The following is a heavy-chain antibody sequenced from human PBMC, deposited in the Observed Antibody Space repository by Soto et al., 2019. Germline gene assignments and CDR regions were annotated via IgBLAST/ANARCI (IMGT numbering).Heavy chain of an antibody. D-gene: IGHD1-7*01. CDR1: GGSISSFY. CDR3: ARVNYKPLRYYYGMDV. CDR2: IYSTGST. J-gene: IGHJ6*02. V-gene: IGHV4-59*01. Sequence: SDTLSLTCTVSGGSISSFYWSWIRQPPGKGLEWIGYIYSTGSTNYDPSFKNRVTISVDTPKNQFSLRLTSVTAADTAVYYCARVNYKPLRYYYGMDVWGQATTVTVSS.